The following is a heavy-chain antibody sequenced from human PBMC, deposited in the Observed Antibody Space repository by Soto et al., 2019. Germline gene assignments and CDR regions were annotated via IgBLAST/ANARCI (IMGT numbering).Heavy chain of an antibody. Sequence: PLEPQSLTCTVSWGSIIPYVLSWIRQSPGRGLEWIGYISYSGSTYYNPSLKSRVTISVDTSKNQFSLKLSSVTAADTAVYYCARVTYYYDSSGYYTLYYFDYWGQGTLVTVSS. CDR1: WGSIIPYV. V-gene: IGHV4-59*12. CDR2: ISYSGST. CDR3: ARVTYYYDSSGYYTLYYFDY. D-gene: IGHD3-22*01. J-gene: IGHJ4*02.